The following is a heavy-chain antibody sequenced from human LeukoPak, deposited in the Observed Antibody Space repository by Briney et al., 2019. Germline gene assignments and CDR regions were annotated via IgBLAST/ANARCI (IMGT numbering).Heavy chain of an antibody. CDR2: INHSGST. V-gene: IGHV4-34*01. CDR3: ARGRGYGGNSPGLIDY. CDR1: GGSFSGYY. J-gene: IGHJ4*02. D-gene: IGHD4-23*01. Sequence: SETLSLTCAVYGGSFSGYYWSWIRQPPGKGLEWIGEINHSGSTNYNPSLKSRVTISVDTSKNQFSLKLSSVTAADTAVYYCARGRGYGGNSPGLIDYWGQGTLVTVSS.